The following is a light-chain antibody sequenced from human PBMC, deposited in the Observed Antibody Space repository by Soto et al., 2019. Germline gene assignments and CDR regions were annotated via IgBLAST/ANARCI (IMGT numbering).Light chain of an antibody. CDR2: DVT. V-gene: IGLV2-14*01. CDR1: SNDVGSYNY. J-gene: IGLJ1*01. Sequence: QSALTRPASVSGSPGQSIAISCPGTSNDVGSYNYVSWYQQHPGKAPKLMIYDVTNRPSGVSDRFSGSKSGNTASLTISGLQAEDEADYYCKSYTTSNTYVFGSGTKVTVL. CDR3: KSYTTSNTYV.